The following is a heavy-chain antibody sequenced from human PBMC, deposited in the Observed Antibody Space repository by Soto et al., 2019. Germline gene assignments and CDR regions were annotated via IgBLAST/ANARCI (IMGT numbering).Heavy chain of an antibody. CDR3: AKGQWTTVGAGAFDI. J-gene: IGHJ3*02. D-gene: IGHD4-17*01. CDR1: GFTFDDYA. CDR2: ISWNSGSI. V-gene: IGHV3-9*01. Sequence: EVQLVESGGGLVQPGRSLRLSCAASGFTFDDYAMHWVRQAPGKGLEWVSGISWNSGSIGYADSVKGRFTISRDNAKNSLYLQMNSLRAEDTALYYCAKGQWTTVGAGAFDIWGQGTMVTVSS.